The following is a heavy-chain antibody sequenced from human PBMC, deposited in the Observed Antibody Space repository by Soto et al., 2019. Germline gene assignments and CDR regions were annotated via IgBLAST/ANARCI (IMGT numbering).Heavy chain of an antibody. D-gene: IGHD3-22*01. Sequence: GSGPTLVNPTQTLTLTCTFSGFSLSTSGMCVSWIRQPPGKALEWLARIDWDDDKYYSTSLKTRLTISKDTSKNQVVLTMTNMDPVDTATYYCVHLELDRGFYDRGFYYYDTSGYYYLDYWGQGTQVTVSS. CDR1: GFSLSTSGMC. CDR2: IDWDDDK. V-gene: IGHV2-70*12. J-gene: IGHJ4*02. CDR3: VHLELDRGFYDRGFYYYDTSGYYYLDY.